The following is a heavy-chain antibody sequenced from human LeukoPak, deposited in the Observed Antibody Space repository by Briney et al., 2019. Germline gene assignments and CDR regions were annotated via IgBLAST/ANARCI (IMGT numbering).Heavy chain of an antibody. J-gene: IGHJ4*02. Sequence: SETLSLTCAVSGVSISGGGSSWSWIRQPPGKGLEWIGYIYNIGSTYYNPSLKSRVTISVDTSKNQFSLKLSSVTAADTAVYYCARGGGLFVWGQGTLVTVSS. CDR3: ARGGGLFV. V-gene: IGHV4-61*08. CDR1: GVSISGGGSS. CDR2: IYNIGST. D-gene: IGHD3-10*01.